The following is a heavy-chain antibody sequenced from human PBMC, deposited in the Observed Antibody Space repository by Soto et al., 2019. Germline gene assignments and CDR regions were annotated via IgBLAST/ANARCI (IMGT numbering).Heavy chain of an antibody. CDR1: GFTFGSYG. Sequence: GGSLRLSCAASGFTFGSYGMHWVRQAPGKGLEWVAVISYDGSNKYYADSVKGRFTISRDNSKNTPYLQMNSLRAEDTAVYYCAKDLKQLENYYGMDVWGQGTTVTVSS. CDR2: ISYDGSNK. V-gene: IGHV3-30*18. D-gene: IGHD6-6*01. J-gene: IGHJ6*02. CDR3: AKDLKQLENYYGMDV.